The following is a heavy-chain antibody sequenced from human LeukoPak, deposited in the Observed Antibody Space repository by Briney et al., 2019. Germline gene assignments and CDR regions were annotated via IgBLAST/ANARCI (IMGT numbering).Heavy chain of an antibody. CDR1: GFTFSIYA. V-gene: IGHV3-64D*06. J-gene: IGHJ4*02. Sequence: GGSLRLSCSGSGFTFSIYAIHWVRQAPGKGPEYVSLINTSGDKTYYADSVKGRFTISRDNSKNTVSLQMSSLRAEDTAMYYCVKDLYKGDTSTWYYFDYWGQGTLVTISS. CDR3: VKDLYKGDTSTWYYFDY. D-gene: IGHD6-13*01. CDR2: INTSGDKT.